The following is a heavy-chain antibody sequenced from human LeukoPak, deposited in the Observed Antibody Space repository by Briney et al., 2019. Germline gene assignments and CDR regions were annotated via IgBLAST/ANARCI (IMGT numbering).Heavy chain of an antibody. CDR2: INHSGST. CDR3: ARQTGAGLFILP. D-gene: IGHD3-3*01. CDR1: GGSFSGYY. J-gene: IGHJ4*02. V-gene: IGHV4-34*01. Sequence: SETLSLTCAVYGGSFSGYYWSWIRQPPGKGLEWIGEINHSGSTNYNPSLKSRVTISVDTSKNQFSLILTSVTDADTAVYYCARQTGAGLFILPGGQGTLVTVSS.